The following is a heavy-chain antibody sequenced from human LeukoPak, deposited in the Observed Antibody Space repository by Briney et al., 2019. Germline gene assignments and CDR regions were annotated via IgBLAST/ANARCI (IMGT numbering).Heavy chain of an antibody. V-gene: IGHV3-23*01. CDR3: AKESKQWLVQGDWFDP. CDR2: ISGSGGST. D-gene: IGHD6-19*01. Sequence: TGGSLRLSCAASGFTFSSYAMSWVRQAPGKGLGWVSAISGSGGSTYYADSVKGRFTISRDNSKNTLYLQMNSLRAEDTAVYYCAKESKQWLVQGDWFDPWGQGTLVTVSS. J-gene: IGHJ5*02. CDR1: GFTFSSYA.